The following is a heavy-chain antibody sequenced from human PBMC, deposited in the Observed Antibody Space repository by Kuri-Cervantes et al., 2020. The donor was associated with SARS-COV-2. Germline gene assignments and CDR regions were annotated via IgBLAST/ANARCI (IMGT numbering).Heavy chain of an antibody. CDR3: ATDYHSNYLNPDSFDI. D-gene: IGHD4-11*01. CDR1: GGTFSSYT. V-gene: IGHV1-24*01. J-gene: IGHJ3*02. Sequence: ASVKVSCKASGGTFSSYTISWVRQAPGQGLEWMGGFDPEDGETIYAQKFQGRVTMTEDTSTDTAYMELSSLRSEDTAVYYCATDYHSNYLNPDSFDIWGQGTMVTVSS. CDR2: FDPEDGET.